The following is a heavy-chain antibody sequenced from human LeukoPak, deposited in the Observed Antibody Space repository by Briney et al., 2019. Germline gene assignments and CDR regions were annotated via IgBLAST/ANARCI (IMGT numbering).Heavy chain of an antibody. V-gene: IGHV3-23*01. CDR2: ISGSGGST. D-gene: IGHD3-10*01. J-gene: IGHJ3*02. CDR3: AKITMVRGVISDAFDI. CDR1: GFTFSSYA. Sequence: GGSLRLSCAASGFTFSSYAMSWVRQAPGKGLEWVSAISGSGGSTYYADSVKGRFTISRDNSKNTLYLQMNSLRAEDTAVYYCAKITMVRGVISDAFDIWGQGTMVTVSS.